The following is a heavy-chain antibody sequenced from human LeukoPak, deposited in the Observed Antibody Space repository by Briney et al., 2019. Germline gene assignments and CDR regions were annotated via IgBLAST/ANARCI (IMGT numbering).Heavy chain of an antibody. D-gene: IGHD3-22*01. J-gene: IGHJ4*02. CDR3: AKGRLNFDY. CDR2: ISYDGSNK. V-gene: IGHV3-30*18. Sequence: GGSLRLSCAASGFTFSIHGMHWVRQAPGKGLEWVAVISYDGSNKYYADSVKGRFTISRDNSKNTLYLQMNSLRAEDTAVYYCAKGRLNFDYWGQGTLVTVSS. CDR1: GFTFSIHG.